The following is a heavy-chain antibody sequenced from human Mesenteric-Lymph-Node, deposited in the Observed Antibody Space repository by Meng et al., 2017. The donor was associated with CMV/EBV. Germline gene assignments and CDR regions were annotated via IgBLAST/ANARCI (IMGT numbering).Heavy chain of an antibody. CDR3: AREGSLRSVDY. V-gene: IGHV4-34*01. CDR1: GGSFSGYY. J-gene: IGHJ4*02. CDR2: INHSGST. Sequence: SETLSLTCAVYGGSFSGYYWSWIRQPPGKGLEWIGEINHSGSTNYNPSLKSRVTISVDTSKNQFSLKLSSVTAADTAVYYCAREGSLRSVDYWGQRTLVTVSS. D-gene: IGHD2-15*01.